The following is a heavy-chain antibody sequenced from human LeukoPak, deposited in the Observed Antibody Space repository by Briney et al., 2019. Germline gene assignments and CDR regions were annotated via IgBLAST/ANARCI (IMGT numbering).Heavy chain of an antibody. V-gene: IGHV4-61*02. CDR1: GGSVSSGTYY. CDR3: ARDWYYFDY. Sequence: SETLSLTCTVSGGSVSSGTYYWSWIRQPAGKGLEWIGRIYTSGSTNYNPSLKSRVTMSVDTSKNQFSLKLSSVTAADTAVYYCARDWYYFDYWGQGTLVTASS. CDR2: IYTSGST. J-gene: IGHJ4*02.